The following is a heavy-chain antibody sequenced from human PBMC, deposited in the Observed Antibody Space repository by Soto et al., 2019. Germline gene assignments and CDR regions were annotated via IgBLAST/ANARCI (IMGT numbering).Heavy chain of an antibody. CDR1: GFTFSSYA. Sequence: QVQLVESGGGVVQPGRSLRLSCAASGFTFSSYAMHWVRQAPGKGLEWVAVISYDGSNKYYADSVKGRFTISRDNSKNTLYLKRTTLRAEDTAVYYCARDLGGGYSYGANYYYYGMAVWGQGTTVTVSS. CDR3: ARDLGGGYSYGANYYYYGMAV. J-gene: IGHJ6*02. CDR2: ISYDGSNK. V-gene: IGHV3-30-3*01. D-gene: IGHD5-18*01.